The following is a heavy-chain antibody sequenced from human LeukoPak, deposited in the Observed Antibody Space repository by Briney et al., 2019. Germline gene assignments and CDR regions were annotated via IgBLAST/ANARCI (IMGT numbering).Heavy chain of an antibody. CDR1: GWSFIGYY. D-gene: IGHD2-21*01. J-gene: IGHJ5*02. CDR2: INHRGST. Sequence: SETLSLTRADHGWSFIGYYWSSIRQPLWKGLQWIGEINHRGSTNYNPSLKSRVTISVDTSKNQFSLKLSSVTAADTAVFFFFRQKTAYEIPPKRFDPWGQGTLVTVSS. V-gene: IGHV4-34*01. CDR3: FRQKTAYEIPPKRFDP.